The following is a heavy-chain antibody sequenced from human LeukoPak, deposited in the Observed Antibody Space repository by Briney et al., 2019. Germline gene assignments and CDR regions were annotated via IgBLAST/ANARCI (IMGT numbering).Heavy chain of an antibody. CDR1: GYTFTGYY. Sequence: ASVKVSCKASGYTFTGYYMYWVRQAPGQGLEWMGWINPNSGGTNYAQKFQGRVTMTRDTSISTAYMELSRLRSDDTAVYYCARAQYSSSWYGSYYYYMDVWGKGTTVTVSS. J-gene: IGHJ6*03. CDR3: ARAQYSSSWYGSYYYYMDV. D-gene: IGHD6-13*01. V-gene: IGHV1-2*02. CDR2: INPNSGGT.